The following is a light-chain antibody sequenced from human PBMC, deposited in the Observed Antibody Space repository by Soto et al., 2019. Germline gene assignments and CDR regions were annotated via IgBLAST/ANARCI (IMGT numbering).Light chain of an antibody. Sequence: EIVLTQSPGTLSLSPGERATLSCRASQSVPSNFLAWYQQKHGQAPILVIYGVSRRATGIPDRFSGSGSGTDFTLTITSLEPDDFTVYYCHQYYSSCTFGHGTKVQIK. J-gene: IGKJ1*01. CDR3: HQYYSSCT. V-gene: IGKV3-20*01. CDR1: QSVPSNF. CDR2: GVS.